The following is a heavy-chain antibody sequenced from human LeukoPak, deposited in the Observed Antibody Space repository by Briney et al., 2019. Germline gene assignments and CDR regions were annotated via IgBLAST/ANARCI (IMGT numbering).Heavy chain of an antibody. Sequence: GRSLRLSCAASGFTFDDYAMHWVRQAPGKGLEWVSGIRWNSGSIGYADSVKGRFTISRDNAKNSLYLQMNSLRAEDTALYYCAKAPYSNLYYYGMDVWGQGTTVTGSS. V-gene: IGHV3-9*01. CDR3: AKAPYSNLYYYGMDV. CDR1: GFTFDDYA. CDR2: IRWNSGSI. D-gene: IGHD4-11*01. J-gene: IGHJ6*02.